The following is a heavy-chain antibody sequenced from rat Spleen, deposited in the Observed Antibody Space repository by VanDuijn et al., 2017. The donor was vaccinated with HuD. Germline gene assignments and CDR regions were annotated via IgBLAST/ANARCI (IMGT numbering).Heavy chain of an antibody. Sequence: EVQLVESGGGLVQPGRSLKLSCAASGFTFSDYNMAWVRQAPKKGLEWVASISPSGGSTYYRDSVKGRFTISRDNAKSTLYLQMDSLRSEDTATYYCATDDYGGYSEYVMDAWGQGASVTVSS. CDR2: ISPSGGST. V-gene: IGHV5-19*01. J-gene: IGHJ4*01. D-gene: IGHD1-11*01. CDR1: GFTFSDYN. CDR3: ATDDYGGYSEYVMDA.